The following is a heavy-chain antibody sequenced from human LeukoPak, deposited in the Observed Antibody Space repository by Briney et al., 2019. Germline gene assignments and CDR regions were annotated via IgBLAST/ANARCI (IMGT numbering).Heavy chain of an antibody. CDR3: ARGDSYYYDSADAFDI. J-gene: IGHJ3*02. D-gene: IGHD3-22*01. CDR1: GYTFTGYY. CDR2: INPNSGGT. V-gene: IGHV1-2*02. Sequence: GASVKVSCKASGYTFTGYYMHWVRQAPGQGLEWMGWINPNSGGTNYAQKFQGRVTMTRDTSISTAYMELSSLRSEDTAVYYCARGDSYYYDSADAFDIWGQGTMVSVSS.